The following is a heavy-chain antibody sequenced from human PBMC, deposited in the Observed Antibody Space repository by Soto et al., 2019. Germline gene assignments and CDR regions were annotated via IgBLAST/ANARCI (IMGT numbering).Heavy chain of an antibody. J-gene: IGHJ4*02. D-gene: IGHD3-3*01. Sequence: PGGSLRLSCAASGFTFRSYAMSWVRQAPGKGLEWVSAISGSGGSTYYADSVKGRFTISRDNSKNTLYLQMNSLRAEDTAVYYCASTSNYDFWSGYFKFDYWGQGTLVTVSS. V-gene: IGHV3-23*01. CDR3: ASTSNYDFWSGYFKFDY. CDR1: GFTFRSYA. CDR2: ISGSGGST.